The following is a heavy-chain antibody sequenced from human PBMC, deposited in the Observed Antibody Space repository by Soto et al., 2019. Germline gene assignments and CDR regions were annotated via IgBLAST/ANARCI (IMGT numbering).Heavy chain of an antibody. J-gene: IGHJ6*02. Sequence: QVQLQESGPGLVKPSETLSLTCTVSGGSISSYYWSWIRQPPGKGLEWIGYIYYSGSTNYNPSLRSRVTIPVDTSRTQFSLKLSPVTAGDTAVYYCARGRCGGDCYGTGQHYYYYYGMDVWGQGTTVTVSS. CDR2: IYYSGST. CDR3: ARGRCGGDCYGTGQHYYYYYGMDV. D-gene: IGHD2-21*02. CDR1: GGSISSYY. V-gene: IGHV4-59*01.